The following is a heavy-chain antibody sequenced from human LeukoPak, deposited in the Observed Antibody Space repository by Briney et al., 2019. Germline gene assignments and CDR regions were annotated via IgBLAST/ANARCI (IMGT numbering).Heavy chain of an antibody. D-gene: IGHD4-17*01. CDR2: IYYSGST. Sequence: SETLSLTCTVSGGSISSSSYYWGWIRQPPGKGLEWIGSIYYSGSTCYNPSLKSRVTISVDTSKNQFSLKLSSVTAADTAVYYCARATGAGAFDIWGQGTMVTVSS. V-gene: IGHV4-39*07. CDR1: GGSISSSSYY. J-gene: IGHJ3*02. CDR3: ARATGAGAFDI.